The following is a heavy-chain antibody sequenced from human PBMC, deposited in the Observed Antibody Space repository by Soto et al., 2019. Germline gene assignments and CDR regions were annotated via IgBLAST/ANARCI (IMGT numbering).Heavy chain of an antibody. CDR3: ARHYALSFFDY. Sequence: PSETLSLTCTVSGGSISSSSYYWGWIRQPPGKGLEWIGSIYYSGSTYYNPSLKSRVTISVDTSKNQFSLKLSSVTAADTAVYYCARHYALSFFDYWGQGTLVTVSS. D-gene: IGHD4-17*01. J-gene: IGHJ4*02. V-gene: IGHV4-39*01. CDR2: IYYSGST. CDR1: GGSISSSSYY.